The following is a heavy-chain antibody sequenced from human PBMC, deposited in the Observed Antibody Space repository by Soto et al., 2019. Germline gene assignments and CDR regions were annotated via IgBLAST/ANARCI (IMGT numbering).Heavy chain of an antibody. CDR3: SRSMTTVTTDGAYGI. V-gene: IGHV5-51*01. CDR2: IYPRDSDS. D-gene: IGHD4-4*01. CDR1: GYNFTSYW. J-gene: IGHJ3*02. Sequence: PGESLKISCKGSGYNFTSYWIGWVRQMPGKGLEWMAIIYPRDSDSRNSPSFQGQVTISADKSINTAYLQWSSLKASDTAMYYCSRSMTTVTTDGAYGIWGQGTMVTVSS.